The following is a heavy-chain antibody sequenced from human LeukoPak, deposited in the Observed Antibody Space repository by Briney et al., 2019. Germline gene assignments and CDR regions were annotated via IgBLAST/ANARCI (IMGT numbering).Heavy chain of an antibody. CDR1: GYTFATYS. CDR3: ARGHSSGRDYYFDT. J-gene: IGHJ4*02. Sequence: RASVKVSCKTSGYTFATYSINWVRQAPGQGLEWMGWISGYSGSTNYAQKLQGRVTMTTGTSTTTAYMELRSLKSDDTAAYYCARGHSSGRDYYFDTWGQGTLVTVSS. D-gene: IGHD6-19*01. CDR2: ISGYSGST. V-gene: IGHV1-18*01.